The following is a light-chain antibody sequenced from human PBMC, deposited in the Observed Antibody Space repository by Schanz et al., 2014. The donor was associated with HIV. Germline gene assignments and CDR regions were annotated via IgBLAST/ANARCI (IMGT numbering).Light chain of an antibody. CDR1: SSDVGGYDY. CDR3: SSYTSSSPVV. J-gene: IGLJ2*01. V-gene: IGLV2-14*03. Sequence: QSALTQPRSVSGSPGQSVTISCTGTSSDVGGYDYVSWYQQHPGKAPKLMIYDVSNRPSGVSNRFSGSKSDNTASLTISGLQAEDEAVYYCSSYTSSSPVVFGGGTKVTVL. CDR2: DVS.